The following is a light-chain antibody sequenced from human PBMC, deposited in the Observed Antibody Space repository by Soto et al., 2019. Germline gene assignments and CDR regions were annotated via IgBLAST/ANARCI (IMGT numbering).Light chain of an antibody. CDR3: QQCAFTPYT. CDR2: GTS. J-gene: IGKJ2*01. CDR1: ESVTNDY. Sequence: EIVLTQSPGTLSLSPGARATVTCTTSESVTNDYMAWFQQKPGQPPRLLLYGTSNRANGIPDRFSGSGSVTVFTLAIARLEPEDFAVYYCQQCAFTPYTFGQGTTLEI. V-gene: IGKV3-20*01.